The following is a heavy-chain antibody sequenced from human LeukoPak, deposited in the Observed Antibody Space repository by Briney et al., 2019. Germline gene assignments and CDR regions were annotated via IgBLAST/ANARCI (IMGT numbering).Heavy chain of an antibody. CDR2: ISAYNGNT. D-gene: IGHD3-10*01. J-gene: IGHJ4*02. Sequence: ISWVRQAPGQGLEWMGWISAYNGNTNYAQKLQGRVTMTTDTSTSTAYMELRSLRSDDTAVYYCARGRPFGEFGLFDYWGREPWSPSPQ. V-gene: IGHV1-18*01. CDR3: ARGRPFGEFGLFDY.